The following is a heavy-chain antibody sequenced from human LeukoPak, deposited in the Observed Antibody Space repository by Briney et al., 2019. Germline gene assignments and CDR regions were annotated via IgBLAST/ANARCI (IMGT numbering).Heavy chain of an antibody. J-gene: IGHJ6*02. V-gene: IGHV3-21*01. CDR3: ARVPLSYGMDV. CDR2: ISSSSSYI. Sequence: GGSLRLSCAASGFTFSSYSMNWVRQAPGKGLKWVSSISSSSSYIYYADSVKGRFTISRDNAKNSLYLQMNSLRAEDTAVYYCARVPLSYGMDVWGQGTTVTVSS. CDR1: GFTFSSYS.